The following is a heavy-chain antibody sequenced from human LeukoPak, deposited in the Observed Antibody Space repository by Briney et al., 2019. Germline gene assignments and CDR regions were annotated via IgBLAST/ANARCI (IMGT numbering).Heavy chain of an antibody. V-gene: IGHV3-48*01. Sequence: GGSLRLSCAASGFTFSTSSMNWVRQAPGKGLEWVSYIRGSSTTIYYADSVKGRFTVSRDNAQNSLYLQMNNLRAEDTAVYFCAGDSRSHCGTDACYGPYFDYWGQGTLVTVSS. J-gene: IGHJ4*02. CDR2: IRGSSTTI. CDR1: GFTFSTSS. D-gene: IGHD2-2*01. CDR3: AGDSRSHCGTDACYGPYFDY.